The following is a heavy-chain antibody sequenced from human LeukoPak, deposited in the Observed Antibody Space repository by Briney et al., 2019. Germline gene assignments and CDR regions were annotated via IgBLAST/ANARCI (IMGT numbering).Heavy chain of an antibody. CDR1: GFTFDDYG. CDR2: INWNGGST. J-gene: IGHJ4*02. D-gene: IGHD3-22*01. CDR3: ARGFSSGYYYY. Sequence: GRCLRLSCAAAGFTFDDYGISWVRQAPGKWLEWVYCINWNGGSTGYADSVKGRFTISRDNAKNSLYLQMNSLRAEDTALYYCARGFSSGYYYYWGQGTLVTVSS. V-gene: IGHV3-20*04.